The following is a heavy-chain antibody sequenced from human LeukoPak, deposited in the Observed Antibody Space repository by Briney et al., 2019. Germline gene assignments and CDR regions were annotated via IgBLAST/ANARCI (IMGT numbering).Heavy chain of an antibody. J-gene: IGHJ4*02. CDR2: IRYDGSNK. V-gene: IGHV3-30*02. Sequence: GGSLRLSCAASGFTFRSYGMHWVRQAPGKGLEWVALIRYDGSNKYYADSVKGRFTISRDNSKNTLYLQMNSLSTEDTAVYFCAKDYSGSYGYPDYWGQGTLVTVSS. D-gene: IGHD1-26*01. CDR1: GFTFRSYG. CDR3: AKDYSGSYGYPDY.